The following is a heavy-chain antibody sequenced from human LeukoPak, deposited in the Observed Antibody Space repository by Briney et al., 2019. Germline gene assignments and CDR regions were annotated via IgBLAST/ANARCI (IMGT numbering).Heavy chain of an antibody. V-gene: IGHV4-59*08. CDR1: GGSISSYY. CDR2: IYYSGST. Sequence: SETLSLTCTVSGGSISSYYWSWIRQPPGKGLEWIGYIYYSGSTNYNPSLKSRVTISVDTSKNQFSLKLSSVTAAGTAVYYCARAMVRGVITPGYWGQGTLVTVSS. CDR3: ARAMVRGVITPGY. J-gene: IGHJ4*02. D-gene: IGHD3-10*01.